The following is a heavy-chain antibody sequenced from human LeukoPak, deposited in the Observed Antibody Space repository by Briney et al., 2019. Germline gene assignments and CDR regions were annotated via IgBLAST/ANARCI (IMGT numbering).Heavy chain of an antibody. D-gene: IGHD3-10*01. J-gene: IGHJ6*03. CDR2: ITSTGEST. V-gene: IGHV3-23*01. CDR3: AKVMKGSERLTMVRGVIIKTAGLYYMDV. CDR1: EFTFSIYA. Sequence: QPGGSLRLSCAASEFTFSIYAMSWVRQAPGRGLEWVASITSTGESTWYAGSVKGRFTISRDNSKNTVYLQMNSLRAEDTAVYYCAKVMKGSERLTMVRGVIIKTAGLYYMDVWGKGTTVTVSS.